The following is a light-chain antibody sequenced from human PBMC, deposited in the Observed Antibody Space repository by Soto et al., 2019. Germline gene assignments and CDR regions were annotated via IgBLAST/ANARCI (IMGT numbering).Light chain of an antibody. CDR3: CSYVGANTYV. Sequence: QSVLTQPGSVSGSPGQSVTISCTGTSSNIGGYNVVSWYQQHPGKAPKVIIYDGIKRPSGVSDRFSGSTSGSTASLTISGLQAEDEAEYYCCSYVGANTYVFGSGTKVTVL. CDR2: DGI. CDR1: SSNIGGYNV. J-gene: IGLJ1*01. V-gene: IGLV2-23*01.